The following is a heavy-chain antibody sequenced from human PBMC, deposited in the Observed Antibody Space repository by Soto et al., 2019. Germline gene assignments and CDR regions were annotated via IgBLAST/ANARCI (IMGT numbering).Heavy chain of an antibody. CDR2: IYYSGST. J-gene: IGHJ4*02. V-gene: IGHV4-39*01. CDR1: GGSISSSSYY. D-gene: IGHD3-22*01. Sequence: SETLSLTCTVSGGSISSSSYYWGWIRQPPGKGLEWIGSIYYSGSTYYNPSLKSRVTISVDTSKNQFSLKLSSVTAADTAVYYCARHRLGYDSSGYYFPDYWGQGTLVTVSS. CDR3: ARHRLGYDSSGYYFPDY.